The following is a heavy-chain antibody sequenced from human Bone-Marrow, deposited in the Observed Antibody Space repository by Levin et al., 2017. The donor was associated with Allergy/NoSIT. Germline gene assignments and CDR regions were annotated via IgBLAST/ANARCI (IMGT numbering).Heavy chain of an antibody. Sequence: SETLSLTCAVSGASISSSNWWSWVRQPPGKGLEWIGAIYQSGNTNYNPSLNSRATISVDTSKNHLSLTLSSVTAANTAVYYCATCGDDCIDVFGIWGQGTMVTVSS. CDR2: IYQSGNT. CDR3: ATCGDDCIDVFGI. V-gene: IGHV4-4*02. J-gene: IGHJ3*02. D-gene: IGHD2-21*02. CDR1: GASISSSNW.